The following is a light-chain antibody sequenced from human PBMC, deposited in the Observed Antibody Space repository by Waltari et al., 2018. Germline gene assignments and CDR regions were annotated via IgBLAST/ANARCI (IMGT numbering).Light chain of an antibody. V-gene: IGLV2-23*02. Sequence: QSALTQPASVSGSPGQSITIPCAGSRSDVGTYDLVSWYQQHPGKAPKLIIYAVTKRPSGVPDRFSGSKSGNTASLTISGLQAADEADYYCCSCAGVTPYVLFGGGTKVTVL. CDR1: RSDVGTYDL. CDR3: CSCAGVTPYVL. J-gene: IGLJ2*01. CDR2: AVT.